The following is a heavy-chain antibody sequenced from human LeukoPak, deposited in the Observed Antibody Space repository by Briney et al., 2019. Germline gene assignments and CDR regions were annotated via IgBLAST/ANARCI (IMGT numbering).Heavy chain of an antibody. D-gene: IGHD3-10*01. V-gene: IGHV3-30*04. CDR1: GFTFSSYA. J-gene: IGHJ4*02. CDR3: ARYYYGSGSYYLDY. Sequence: GGSLRLSCAASGFTFSSYAMHWVRQAPGKGLEWVAVISYDGSNKYYADSVKGRFTISRDNSKNTLYLQMNSLRAEDTAVYYCARYYYGSGSYYLDYWGQGTLVTVSS. CDR2: ISYDGSNK.